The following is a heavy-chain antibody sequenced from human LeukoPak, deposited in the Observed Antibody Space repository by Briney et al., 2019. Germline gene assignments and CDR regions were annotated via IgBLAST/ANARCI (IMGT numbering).Heavy chain of an antibody. Sequence: SETLSLTCTVSGGSIGSNYWSWIRQPPGKGLEWIGFIYYSGSTNYHPSLKSRVTISVDTSKNQFSLKLSSVTAADSAIYYCARSPGYYHMDVWGKGTTVTVSS. J-gene: IGHJ6*03. CDR3: ARSPGYYHMDV. V-gene: IGHV4-59*01. CDR1: GGSIGSNY. CDR2: IYYSGST.